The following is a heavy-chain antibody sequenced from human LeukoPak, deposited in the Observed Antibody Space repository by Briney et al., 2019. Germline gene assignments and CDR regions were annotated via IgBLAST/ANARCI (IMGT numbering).Heavy chain of an antibody. D-gene: IGHD2-8*02. Sequence: ASVKVSCKASGYTFTGYFLHWVRQAPGHGLEWMGWINPNSGGTKYAQKFQGRVTLTRDTSITTAHMDLTRLKSDDTAVYFCARDLGTGDLSFDYWGQGTLLSVSS. V-gene: IGHV1-2*02. CDR1: GYTFTGYF. CDR2: INPNSGGT. J-gene: IGHJ4*02. CDR3: ARDLGTGDLSFDY.